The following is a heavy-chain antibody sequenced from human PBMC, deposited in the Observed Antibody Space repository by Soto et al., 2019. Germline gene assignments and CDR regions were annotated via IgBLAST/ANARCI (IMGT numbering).Heavy chain of an antibody. CDR3: AREVGYCISTSCYNYFDY. CDR1: GGSISSGGYS. J-gene: IGHJ4*02. CDR2: IYHSGST. D-gene: IGHD2-2*02. V-gene: IGHV4-30-2*01. Sequence: SETLSLTCTVSGGSISSGGYSWSWIRQPPGKGLEWIGYIYHSGSTYYNPSLKSRVTISVDRSKNQFSLKLSSVTAADTAVYYCAREVGYCISTSCYNYFDYWGQGTLVTVSS.